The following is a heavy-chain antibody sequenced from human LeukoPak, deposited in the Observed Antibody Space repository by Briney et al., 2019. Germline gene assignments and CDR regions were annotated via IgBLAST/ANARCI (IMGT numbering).Heavy chain of an antibody. CDR3: ARERDRGVGVSY. Sequence: GGSLRLSCAASGFTVSSNYMSWVRQAPGKGLEWVSVIYSGGSTYYADSVKGRFTISRDNSKNTLYLQMNSLRAEDTAVYYCARERDRGVGVSYWGQGTLVTVSS. CDR2: IYSGGST. D-gene: IGHD1-26*01. V-gene: IGHV3-66*01. CDR1: GFTVSSNY. J-gene: IGHJ4*02.